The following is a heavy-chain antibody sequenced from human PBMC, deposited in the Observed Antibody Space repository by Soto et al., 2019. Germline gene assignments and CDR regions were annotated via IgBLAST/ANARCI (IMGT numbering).Heavy chain of an antibody. V-gene: IGHV1-3*01. J-gene: IGHJ6*02. CDR1: GYTFTNYA. CDR2: INAGNGNT. D-gene: IGHD3-22*01. Sequence: GASVKVSCKASGYTFTNYAMHWVRQAPGQRLEWMGWINAGNGNTKYSQIFEGRVTITRDTSATIAYMELSSLRSEDTAVYYCARSEQYYESSGYYYPSGYYYYGMDVWGQGTTVTSP. CDR3: ARSEQYYESSGYYYPSGYYYYGMDV.